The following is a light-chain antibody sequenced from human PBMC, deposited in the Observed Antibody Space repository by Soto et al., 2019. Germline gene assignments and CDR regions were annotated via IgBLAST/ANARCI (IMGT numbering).Light chain of an antibody. CDR2: KAS. V-gene: IGKV1-5*03. Sequence: DIQMTQSPSTLSASVGDRVTITCRASQSVSSWLAWYQQKPGKAPKLLIYKASSLESGVPSRFSGSGSGTEITLTISSLQPDDSATYYCQHYNSFGPGTKVDIK. CDR1: QSVSSW. J-gene: IGKJ3*01. CDR3: QHYNS.